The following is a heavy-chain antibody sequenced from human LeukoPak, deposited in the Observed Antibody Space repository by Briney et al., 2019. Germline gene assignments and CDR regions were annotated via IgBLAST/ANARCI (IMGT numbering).Heavy chain of an antibody. CDR1: GGSISSGSYY. J-gene: IGHJ4*02. D-gene: IGHD1-7*01. Sequence: SQTLSLTCAVSGGSISSGSYYWSWIRQPAGKGLEWIGRIYTSGSTNYNPSLKSRVTISVDTSKNQFSLKLSSVTAADTAVYYCARDVTGTTSDYWGQGTLVTVSS. V-gene: IGHV4-61*02. CDR3: ARDVTGTTSDY. CDR2: IYTSGST.